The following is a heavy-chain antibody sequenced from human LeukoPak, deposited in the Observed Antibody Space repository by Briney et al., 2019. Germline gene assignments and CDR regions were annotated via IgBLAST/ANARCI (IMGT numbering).Heavy chain of an antibody. J-gene: IGHJ4*02. V-gene: IGHV4-59*12. CDR1: GGSISSYY. CDR2: IYYSGST. Sequence: SETLSLTCTVSGGSISSYYWSWIRQPPGKGLEWIGYIYYSGSTNYNPSLKSRVTMSVDTSKNQFSLKLSSVTAADTAVYYCAGDSGSYSAFDYWGQGTLVTVSS. CDR3: AGDSGSYSAFDY. D-gene: IGHD1-26*01.